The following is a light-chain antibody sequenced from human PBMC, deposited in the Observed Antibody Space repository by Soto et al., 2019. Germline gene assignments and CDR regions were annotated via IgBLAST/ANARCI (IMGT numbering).Light chain of an antibody. CDR2: DAS. CDR1: QSVSSSTY. CDR3: QQYGSSPIT. V-gene: IGKV3-20*01. Sequence: EIVLTQSPGTLSLSPGERATLSCRASQSVSSSTYLAWYQQKPGQAPRLLIYDASSRATGIPDRFSGSGSGTDFTLTIGRLEPEDFAVYYYQQYGSSPITFGQGTRLEIK. J-gene: IGKJ5*01.